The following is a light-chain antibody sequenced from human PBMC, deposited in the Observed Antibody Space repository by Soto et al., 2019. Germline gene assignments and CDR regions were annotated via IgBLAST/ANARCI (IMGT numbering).Light chain of an antibody. CDR2: AAS. CDR1: QGISRY. Sequence: IQLTQSLSSLSASVGDSVTITCRASQGISRYLAWYQQKPGRAPQLLISAASTLQSGVPSRFSGSGSGTHFTLVISSLQPEDFATYYCQQLNTYPVTFGGGTKVDIK. J-gene: IGKJ4*01. CDR3: QQLNTYPVT. V-gene: IGKV1-9*01.